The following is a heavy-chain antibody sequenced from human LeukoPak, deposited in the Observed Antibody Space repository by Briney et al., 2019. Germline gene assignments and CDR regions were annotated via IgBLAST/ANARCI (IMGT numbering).Heavy chain of an antibody. CDR3: ARGIRSSSWYRPVDY. V-gene: IGHV4-39*01. CDR2: ICYSGST. CDR1: GGSISSSSYY. J-gene: IGHJ4*02. Sequence: SETLSLTCTVSGGSISSSSYYWGWIRQPPGKGLEWIGSICYSGSTYYNPSLKSRVTISVDTSKNQFSLKLSSVTAADTAVYYCARGIRSSSWYRPVDYWGQGTLVTVSS. D-gene: IGHD6-13*01.